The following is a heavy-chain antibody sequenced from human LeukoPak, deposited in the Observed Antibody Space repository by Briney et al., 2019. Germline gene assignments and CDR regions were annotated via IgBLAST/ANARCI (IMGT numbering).Heavy chain of an antibody. D-gene: IGHD1-1*01. CDR1: GFTFTDYG. CDR3: AKEGTASKPSDLDY. J-gene: IGHJ4*02. Sequence: PGGSLRLSCAASGFTFTDYGIHWVRQAPGKGLEWVAFIRYDGTIKYYADSVKGRFTISRDNSRNTLYLQMNSLRTEDTAVYYCAKEGTASKPSDLDYRGQGTLVTVSS. V-gene: IGHV3-30*02. CDR2: IRYDGTIK.